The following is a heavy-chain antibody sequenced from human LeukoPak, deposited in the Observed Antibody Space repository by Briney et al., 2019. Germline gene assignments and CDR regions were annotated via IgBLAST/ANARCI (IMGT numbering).Heavy chain of an antibody. V-gene: IGHV1-18*01. D-gene: IGHD4-17*01. CDR1: GYPFDNFG. J-gene: IGHJ4*01. CDR2: NSAYNGNT. Sequence: ASVKVSCKASGYPFDNFGLTWVRQAPGQGLEWMGWNSAYNGNTHYAQKFRGRLTLTTETSTSTAYLELRSLKSDDTAVYYCARDRVGGDLTGVSLYWGQGTLVTVSS. CDR3: ARDRVGGDLTGVSLY.